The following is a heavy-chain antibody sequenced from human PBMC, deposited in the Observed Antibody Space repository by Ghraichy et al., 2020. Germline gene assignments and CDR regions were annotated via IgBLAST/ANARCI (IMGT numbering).Heavy chain of an antibody. J-gene: IGHJ6*03. V-gene: IGHV1-8*01. CDR1: GYTFTSYD. Sequence: ASVKVSCKASGYTFTSYDINWVRQATGQGLEWMGWMNPNSGNTGYAQKFQGRVTMTRNTSISTAYMELSSLRSEDTAVYYCARVMLDLRMPYYYYYMDVWGKGTTVTVSS. D-gene: IGHD2-2*01. CDR3: ARVMLDLRMPYYYYYMDV. CDR2: MNPNSGNT.